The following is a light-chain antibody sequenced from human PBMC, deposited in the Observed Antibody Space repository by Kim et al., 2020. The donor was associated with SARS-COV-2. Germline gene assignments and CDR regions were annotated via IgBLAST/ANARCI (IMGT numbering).Light chain of an antibody. Sequence: IVLTQSPATLSLSPGERATLSCSASQSVSSYLAWYQQKPGQSPGLLIFDASNRATGIPARFSGSGSGTDFTLTISSLEPEDFAVYYCQQRGDWPTFGQGTKVDIK. V-gene: IGKV3-11*01. CDR1: QSVSSY. CDR2: DAS. J-gene: IGKJ1*01. CDR3: QQRGDWPT.